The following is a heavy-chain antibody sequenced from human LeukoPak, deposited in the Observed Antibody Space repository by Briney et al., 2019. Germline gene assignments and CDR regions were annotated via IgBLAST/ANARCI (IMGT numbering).Heavy chain of an antibody. D-gene: IGHD6-13*01. J-gene: IGHJ1*01. CDR1: GFTFSSYG. Sequence: GRSLRLSCAASGFTFSSYGMHWVRRAPGKGLEWVAVIWYDGSNKYYADSVKGRFTISRDNSKNTLYLQMNSLRAEDTAVYYCTRGHSISLLQHWGQGTLVTVSS. CDR3: TRGHSISLLQH. V-gene: IGHV3-33*01. CDR2: IWYDGSNK.